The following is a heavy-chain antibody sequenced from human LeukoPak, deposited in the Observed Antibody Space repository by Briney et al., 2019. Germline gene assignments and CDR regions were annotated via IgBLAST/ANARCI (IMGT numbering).Heavy chain of an antibody. V-gene: IGHV3-23*01. CDR2: ISGSGGST. D-gene: IGHD2-2*01. CDR3: AKDPCSSTSCQGWYFDL. Sequence: PGGSLRLSCAASGFTFSSYAMSWVRQAPGKGLEWVSAISGSGGSTYYADSAKGRFTISRDNSKNTLYLQKNSLRVEDTAVYYCAKDPCSSTSCQGWYFDLWGRGTLVTVSS. CDR1: GFTFSSYA. J-gene: IGHJ2*01.